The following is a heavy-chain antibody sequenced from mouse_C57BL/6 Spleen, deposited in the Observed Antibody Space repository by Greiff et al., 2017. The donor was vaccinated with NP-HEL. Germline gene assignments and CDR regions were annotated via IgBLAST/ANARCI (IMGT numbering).Heavy chain of an antibody. D-gene: IGHD1-1*01. V-gene: IGHV5-17*01. CDR1: GFTFSDYG. J-gene: IGHJ2*01. Sequence: EVKLMESGGGLVKPGGSLKLSCAASGFTFSDYGMHWVRQAPEKGLEWVAYISSGSSTIYYADTVKGRFTISRDNAKNTLFLQMTSLRSEDTAMYYCAKGYYGIDYWGQGTTLTVSS. CDR2: ISSGSSTI. CDR3: AKGYYGIDY.